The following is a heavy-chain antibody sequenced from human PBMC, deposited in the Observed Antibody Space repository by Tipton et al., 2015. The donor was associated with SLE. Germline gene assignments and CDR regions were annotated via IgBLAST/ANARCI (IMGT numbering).Heavy chain of an antibody. J-gene: IGHJ3*02. CDR3: ARDYSKRAFDI. D-gene: IGHD4-11*01. V-gene: IGHV4-34*01. Sequence: TLSLTCAVYGGSFSGYYWSWIRQPPGKGLEWIGEINHSGSTNYNPSLKSRVTISVDTSKNQFSLKLSSVTAADTAVYYCARDYSKRAFDIWGQGTMVTVSS. CDR2: INHSGST. CDR1: GGSFSGYY.